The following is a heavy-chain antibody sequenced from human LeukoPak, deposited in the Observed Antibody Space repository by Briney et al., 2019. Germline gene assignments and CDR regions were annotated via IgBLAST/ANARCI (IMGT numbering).Heavy chain of an antibody. CDR3: SRDPRALDY. Sequence: GGSLRLSCGASGFTFTDYYMTWMRQAPGKGPEWLSYIYGTGNLIKSADSVKGRFIISRDNAKNSLYLQMNTLRAEDTAVYYCSRDPRALDYWGQGTSVTVSS. J-gene: IGHJ4*02. V-gene: IGHV3-11*01. CDR2: IYGTGNLI. CDR1: GFTFTDYY.